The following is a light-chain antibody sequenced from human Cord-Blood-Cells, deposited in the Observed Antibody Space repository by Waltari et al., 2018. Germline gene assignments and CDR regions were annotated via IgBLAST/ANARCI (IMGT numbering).Light chain of an antibody. CDR2: DVR. J-gene: IGLJ1*01. Sequence: QSALTQPRSVSGSPGQSVTISCTGTSSDVGGYNYVAWYQQHPGKAPKLMIYDVRKRPSGVPARFSGSKSGNTASLTISGLQAEDEADYYCCSYAGSYTYVFGTGTKVTVL. CDR1: SSDVGGYNY. V-gene: IGLV2-11*01. CDR3: CSYAGSYTYV.